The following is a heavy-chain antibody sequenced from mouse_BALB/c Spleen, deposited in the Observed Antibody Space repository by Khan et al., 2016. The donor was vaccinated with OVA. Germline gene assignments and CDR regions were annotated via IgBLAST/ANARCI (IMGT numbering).Heavy chain of an antibody. CDR3: ARGNYYGYYFDY. D-gene: IGHD1-2*01. V-gene: IGHV3-2*02. J-gene: IGHJ2*03. CDR2: ISYSGVT. CDR1: GYSITSGYA. Sequence: VQLQQSGPGLVKPSQSLSLTCTVTGYSITSGYARNWIRQFPGNKLEWMGYISYSGVTSYTPSLKSRISITRDTSKNQFFLQLNSVTTEDTATYYCARGNYYGYYFDYGGQGTSLTVSS.